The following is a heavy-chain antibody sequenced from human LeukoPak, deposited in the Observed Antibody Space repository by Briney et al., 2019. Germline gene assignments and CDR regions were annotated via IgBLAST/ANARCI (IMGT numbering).Heavy chain of an antibody. CDR1: GFTVSSNY. Sequence: GGSLRLSCAASGFTVSSNYMSWVRQAPGKGLEWVSVIYSGGSTYYADSVKGRFTISRDNSKNTLYLQMNSLRAEDTAVYYCARIALYYDFWSGSQTHPHAFDIWGQGTMVTVSS. V-gene: IGHV3-53*01. CDR3: ARIALYYDFWSGSQTHPHAFDI. CDR2: IYSGGST. J-gene: IGHJ3*02. D-gene: IGHD3-3*01.